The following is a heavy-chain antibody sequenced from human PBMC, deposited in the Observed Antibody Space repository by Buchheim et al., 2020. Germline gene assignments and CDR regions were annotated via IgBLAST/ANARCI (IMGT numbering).Heavy chain of an antibody. CDR2: ISYDGRNK. CDR3: ARAVAGTLDY. J-gene: IGHJ4*02. D-gene: IGHD6-19*01. CDR1: GFTFSSYA. Sequence: QVQLVESGGGVVQPGRSLRLSCAASGFTFSSYAMHWVRQAPGKGLEWVAVISYDGRNKYYADSVKGRFTISRDNTKNTLDLQMNSLRAEDTAVYYCARAVAGTLDYWGQGTL. V-gene: IGHV3-30*04.